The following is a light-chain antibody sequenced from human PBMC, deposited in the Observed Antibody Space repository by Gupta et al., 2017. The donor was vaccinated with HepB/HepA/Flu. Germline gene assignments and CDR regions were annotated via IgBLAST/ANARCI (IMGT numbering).Light chain of an antibody. Sequence: QAVLTQPPSASGTPGQRDTITCSGSDANMRSYPVYWYQQVPGTAPKIFIYNNDQRPSGVPDRFAGSRSGTSASLAISVLQSEEEAYYYCAAWDDSHNAYVFATGTKVAVL. V-gene: IGLV1-44*01. CDR3: AAWDDSHNAYV. J-gene: IGLJ1*01. CDR1: DANMRSYP. CDR2: NND.